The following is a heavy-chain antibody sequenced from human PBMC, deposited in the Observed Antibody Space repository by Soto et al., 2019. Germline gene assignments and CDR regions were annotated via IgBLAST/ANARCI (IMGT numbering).Heavy chain of an antibody. V-gene: IGHV4-4*02. CDR1: GGSISSRNW. D-gene: IGHD4-17*01. CDR3: ARQGTTVTTSLDY. CDR2: IYHSGST. Sequence: SDTLALTCAFSGGSISSRNWWSWVRQPPGKGLEWIGEIYHSGSTNYNPSLKSRVTISVDKSKNQFSLKLSSVTAADTAVYYCARQGTTVTTSLDYWGQGTLVTVS. J-gene: IGHJ4*02.